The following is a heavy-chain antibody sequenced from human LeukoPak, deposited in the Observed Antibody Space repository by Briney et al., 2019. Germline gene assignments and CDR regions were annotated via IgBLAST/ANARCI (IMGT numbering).Heavy chain of an antibody. V-gene: IGHV4-59*01. D-gene: IGHD3-10*01. CDR2: IYYSGST. CDR1: GGSISTYY. Sequence: SETLSLTCTVSGGSISTYYWSWIRQPPGKRLEWIGYIYYSGSTTYNPSLKSRVTISVDTSKNQFSLKLSSVTAADTAVYYCARAGRGSGGVDYWGQGTLVTVSS. CDR3: ARAGRGSGGVDY. J-gene: IGHJ4*02.